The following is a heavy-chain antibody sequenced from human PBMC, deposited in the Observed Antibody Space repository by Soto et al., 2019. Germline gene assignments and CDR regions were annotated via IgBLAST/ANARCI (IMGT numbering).Heavy chain of an antibody. CDR2: ISYDGSNK. CDR1: GFTFSSYA. Sequence: ESGGGVVQPGRSLRLSCAASGFTFSSYAMHWVRQAPGKGLEWVAVISYDGSNKYYADSVKGRFTISRDNSKNMLYLQMNSLRAEDTAVYYCARDLEMATKSPGDYWGQGTLVTVSS. J-gene: IGHJ4*02. CDR3: ARDLEMATKSPGDY. V-gene: IGHV3-30-3*01. D-gene: IGHD5-12*01.